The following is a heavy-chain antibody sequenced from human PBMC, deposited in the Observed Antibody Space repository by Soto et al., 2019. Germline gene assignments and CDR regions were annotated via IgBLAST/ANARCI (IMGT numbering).Heavy chain of an antibody. CDR2: IYYSGST. D-gene: IGHD3-3*01. V-gene: IGHV4-39*01. Sequence: PSETLSLTCTVSGGSISSSSYYWGWIRQPPGKGLEWIGSIYYSGSTYYNPSLKSRVTISVDTSKNQFSLKLSSVTAADTAVYYCASFPYDFWSGYYGFDYWGQGTLVTVSP. CDR1: GGSISSSSYY. CDR3: ASFPYDFWSGYYGFDY. J-gene: IGHJ4*02.